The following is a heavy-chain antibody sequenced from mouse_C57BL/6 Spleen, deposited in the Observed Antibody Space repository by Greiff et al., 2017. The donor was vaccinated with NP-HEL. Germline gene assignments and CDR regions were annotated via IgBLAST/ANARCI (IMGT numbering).Heavy chain of an antibody. CDR2: IYPRDGST. V-gene: IGHV1-85*01. J-gene: IGHJ4*01. Sequence: VQLQQSGPELVKPGASVKLSCKASGYTFTSYDINWVKQRPGQGLEWIGWIYPRDGSTKYNEKFKGKATLTVDTSSSTAYMELHSLTSEDSAVYFCNRYDYDGPTAMDYWGQGTSVTVSS. D-gene: IGHD2-4*01. CDR1: GYTFTSYD. CDR3: NRYDYDGPTAMDY.